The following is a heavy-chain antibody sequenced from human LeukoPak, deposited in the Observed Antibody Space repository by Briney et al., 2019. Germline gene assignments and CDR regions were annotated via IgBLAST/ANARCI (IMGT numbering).Heavy chain of an antibody. J-gene: IGHJ5*02. D-gene: IGHD5-18*01. CDR2: IYTSGST. CDR1: GGSISSGSYY. Sequence: PSETLSLTCTVSGGSISSGSYYWSWIRQPAGKGLEWIGRIYTSGSTNYNPSLKSRVTISVDTSKNQFSPKLSSVTAADTAVYYCARDLTSSWGCSYGYWFDPWGQGTLVTVSS. V-gene: IGHV4-61*02. CDR3: ARDLTSSWGCSYGYWFDP.